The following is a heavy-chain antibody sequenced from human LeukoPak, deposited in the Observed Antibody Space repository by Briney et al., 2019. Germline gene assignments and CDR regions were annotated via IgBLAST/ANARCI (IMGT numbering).Heavy chain of an antibody. CDR2: IDPSGGST. D-gene: IGHD4-17*01. V-gene: IGHV1-46*01. CDR1: GYTFTDYY. CDR3: ARDGHDYGDRYFDY. Sequence: ASVKVSCKASGYTFTDYYMHWVRQAPGQGLDWMGIIDPSGGSTSYAQKFQGRVTMTRDTSTSTVYMELSSLRSEDTAVYYCARDGHDYGDRYFDYWGQGTLVTVSS. J-gene: IGHJ4*02.